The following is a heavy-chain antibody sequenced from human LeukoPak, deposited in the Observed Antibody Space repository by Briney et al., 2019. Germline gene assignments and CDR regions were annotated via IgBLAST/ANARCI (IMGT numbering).Heavy chain of an antibody. CDR1: GGSISSSNYY. CDR2: IYYSGST. V-gene: IGHV4-39*07. J-gene: IGHJ4*02. Sequence: SETLSLTCTVSGGSISSSNYYWGWIRQPPGKGLEWIGSIYYSGSTYYNPSLKSRVTISVDTSKNQFSLKLSSVTAADTAVYYCAREKNYVVVVAASYVDYWGQGTLVTVSS. CDR3: AREKNYVVVVAASYVDY. D-gene: IGHD2-15*01.